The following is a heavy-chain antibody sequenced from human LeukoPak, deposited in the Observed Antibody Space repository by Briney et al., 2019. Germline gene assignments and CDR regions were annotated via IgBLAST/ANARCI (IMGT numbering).Heavy chain of an antibody. CDR3: ARDRAGGWTDY. J-gene: IGHJ4*02. D-gene: IGHD6-19*01. Sequence: GGSLRLSCAASGFTFSSYEMNWVRQAPGKGLEWVSYISSSGITKYYADSGKGRFTISRDNAKNSLYLQMNSLRAEDTAVYYCARDRAGGWTDYWGQGTLVTVSS. V-gene: IGHV3-48*03. CDR1: GFTFSSYE. CDR2: ISSSGITK.